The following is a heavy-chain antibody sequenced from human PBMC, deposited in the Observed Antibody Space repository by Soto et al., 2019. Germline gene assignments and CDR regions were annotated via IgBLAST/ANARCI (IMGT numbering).Heavy chain of an antibody. CDR3: ATNTYYYGSGSYLDY. J-gene: IGHJ4*02. CDR2: ISYDGSNK. Sequence: GGSLRLSCAASGFTFSSYGMHWVRQAPGKGLEWVAVISYDGSNKYYADSVKGRFTISRDNSKNTLYLQMNSLRAEDTAVYYCATNTYYYGSGSYLDYWGQGTLVTVPQ. D-gene: IGHD3-10*01. V-gene: IGHV3-30*03. CDR1: GFTFSSYG.